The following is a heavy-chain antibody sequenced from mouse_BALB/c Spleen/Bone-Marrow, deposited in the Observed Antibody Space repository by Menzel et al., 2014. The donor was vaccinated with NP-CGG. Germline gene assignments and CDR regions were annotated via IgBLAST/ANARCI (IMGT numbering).Heavy chain of an antibody. CDR2: IDPSDSET. Sequence: VKLQESGAELVKPGAPVKLSCKASGCTFTSYWMNWVKQRPGRGLEWIGRIDPSDSETHYNQKFKDKATLTVDKSSSTAYIQLSSLTSEDSAVYYCARSHGYYPYWYFDVWGAGTTVTVSS. CDR1: GCTFTSYW. V-gene: IGHV1-74*04. D-gene: IGHD2-3*01. J-gene: IGHJ1*01. CDR3: ARSHGYYPYWYFDV.